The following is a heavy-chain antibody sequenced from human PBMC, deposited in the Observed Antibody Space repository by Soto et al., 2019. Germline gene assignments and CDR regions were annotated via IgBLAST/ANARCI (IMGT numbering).Heavy chain of an antibody. CDR2: IIPIFGTA. D-gene: IGHD3-10*01. J-gene: IGHJ6*02. Sequence: QVQLVQSGAEVKKPGSSVKVSCKASGGTFSSYAISWVRQAPGQGLEWMGGIIPIFGTANYAQKFQGRVTITADESTSTAYMELSSMRSEDTAVYYCARVEAVRGVIGSGMDVWGQGTTVTVSS. CDR3: ARVEAVRGVIGSGMDV. V-gene: IGHV1-69*01. CDR1: GGTFSSYA.